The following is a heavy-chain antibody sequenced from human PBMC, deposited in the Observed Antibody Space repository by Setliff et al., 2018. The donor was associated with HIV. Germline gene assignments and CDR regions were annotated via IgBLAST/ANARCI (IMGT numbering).Heavy chain of an antibody. CDR3: ASAIVGLGYNFSSVDV. CDR1: GYTFTSYD. D-gene: IGHD1-26*01. J-gene: IGHJ6*04. CDR2: MNPNSGNT. Sequence: ASVKVSCKASGYTFTSYDINWVRQATGQGLEWMGWMNPNSGNTGYAQKFQGRVTITRNTSISTAYMELSSLRSEDTAVYYCASAIVGLGYNFSSVDVWGKGTTVTVSS. V-gene: IGHV1-8*03.